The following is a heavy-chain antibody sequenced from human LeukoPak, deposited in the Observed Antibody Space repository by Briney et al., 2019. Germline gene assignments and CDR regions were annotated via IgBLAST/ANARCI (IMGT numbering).Heavy chain of an antibody. CDR2: IGNKANNYAT. CDR1: GFTFSVSA. J-gene: IGHJ4*02. Sequence: PGGSLRLSCAASGFTFSVSAIYWFRQASGKGLGWIGRIGNKANNYATAYAASVKGRFTISREDSKNTAYLQMNSLKTEDTAVYYCAKDRATINIVVVVAATGFDYWGQGTLVTVSS. D-gene: IGHD2-15*01. CDR3: AKDRATINIVVVVAATGFDY. V-gene: IGHV3-73*01.